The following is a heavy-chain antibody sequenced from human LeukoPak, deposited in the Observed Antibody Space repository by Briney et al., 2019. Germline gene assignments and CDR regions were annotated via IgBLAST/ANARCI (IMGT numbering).Heavy chain of an antibody. CDR1: GFTFSSYE. Sequence: GGSLRLSCAASGFTFSSYEMNWVRQAPGKGLEWVSYISSSGSTIYYADSVKGRFTISRDNAKNSLYLQMNSLRAEETAVYYCASSSSGWYSGWFDPGGQGTLVTVSS. CDR2: ISSSGSTI. V-gene: IGHV3-48*03. D-gene: IGHD6-19*01. J-gene: IGHJ5*02. CDR3: ASSSSGWYSGWFDP.